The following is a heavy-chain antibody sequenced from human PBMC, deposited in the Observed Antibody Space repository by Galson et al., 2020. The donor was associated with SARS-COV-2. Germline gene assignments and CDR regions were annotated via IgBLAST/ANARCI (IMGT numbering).Heavy chain of an antibody. CDR1: GDSISSHY. CDR3: ARAVSSGWTDFDY. V-gene: IGHV4-59*11. J-gene: IGHJ4*02. Sequence: ETSETLSLTCTVSGDSISSHYWSWVRQPPGKGLAWIAYVYYSGYTNYNPSLKSRVTISVDRSKKQFFLKVSSVTAADTAVYYCARAVSSGWTDFDYWGQGTLVTVSS. CDR2: VYYSGYT. D-gene: IGHD6-19*01.